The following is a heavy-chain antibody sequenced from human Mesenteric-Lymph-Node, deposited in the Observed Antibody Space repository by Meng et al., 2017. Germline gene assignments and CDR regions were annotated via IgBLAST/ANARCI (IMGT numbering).Heavy chain of an antibody. Sequence: LQLAEAGVGLVKRSPTLSPSCASCIGPSVSTDDSCSWIRGPPVEGLECIGVIYHNGSTYYYPYFQSRVTISLDKSKNQVSIKLNSVAAADTYVYACASLCPRWFDPWGQGTLVTVSS. V-gene: IGHV4-30-2*01. CDR1: IGPSVSTDDS. CDR3: ASLCPRWFDP. D-gene: IGHD5/OR15-5a*01. J-gene: IGHJ5*02. CDR2: IYHNGST.